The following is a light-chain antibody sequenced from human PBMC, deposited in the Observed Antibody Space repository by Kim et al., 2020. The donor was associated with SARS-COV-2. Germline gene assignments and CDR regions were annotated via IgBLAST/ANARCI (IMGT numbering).Light chain of an antibody. V-gene: IGLV1-44*01. Sequence: SAIFSCWASTYISANNTVSWYQQHPGTAPNLFLFDINHRPSGVSDRFSGSKSGKSASLAISGLQSEDEADYYCSSYSDTRTRVIFGGGTQLTVL. CDR3: SSYSDTRTRVI. J-gene: IGLJ2*01. CDR2: DIN. CDR1: TYISANNT.